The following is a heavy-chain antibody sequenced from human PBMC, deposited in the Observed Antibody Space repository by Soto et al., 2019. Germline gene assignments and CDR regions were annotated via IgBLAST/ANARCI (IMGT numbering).Heavy chain of an antibody. CDR1: GFIFTSYW. CDR3: ATHKSCGGPYPFDF. CDR2: LNPKDSFA. J-gene: IGHJ4*02. Sequence: GESLKISCNASGFIFTSYWLGWVRQMPWKGLEWMGMLNPKDSFANYSPSFRGHVTISPDTSVTTAYLKWSSLKASDTAIYYRATHKSCGGPYPFDFWGQGTLVTVSS. V-gene: IGHV5-10-1*01. D-gene: IGHD6-25*01.